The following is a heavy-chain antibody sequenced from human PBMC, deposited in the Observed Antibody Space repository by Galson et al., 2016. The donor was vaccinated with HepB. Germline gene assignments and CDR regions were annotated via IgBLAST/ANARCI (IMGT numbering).Heavy chain of an antibody. D-gene: IGHD2-15*01. J-gene: IGHJ5*02. CDR3: VRDHSVVPATAYNWFDP. CDR2: IWFDGNKK. CDR1: GFTFSNYG. Sequence: SLRLSCAASGFTFSNYGMHWVRQAPGKGLEWVAVIWFDGNKKYYGDSVKGRFTISRDNSKDTLYLQMNSLRAEDTAVYYCVRDHSVVPATAYNWFDPWGQGSLVTFSS. V-gene: IGHV3-33*01.